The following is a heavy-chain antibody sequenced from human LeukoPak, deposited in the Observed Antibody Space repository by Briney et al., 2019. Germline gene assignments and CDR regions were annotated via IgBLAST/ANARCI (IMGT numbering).Heavy chain of an antibody. V-gene: IGHV1-8*01. CDR2: VNPNSGNT. D-gene: IGHD2-15*01. CDR1: GYTFTSCD. CDR3: ARGAPQEYCSGGSCPYFDY. J-gene: IGHJ4*02. Sequence: ASVKVSCKASGYTFTSCDINWVRQASGQGLEWMGWVNPNSGNTGYAQKFQGRVTMTRNTSISTAYMELSSLRSEDTAVYYCARGAPQEYCSGGSCPYFDYWGQGTQSPSPQ.